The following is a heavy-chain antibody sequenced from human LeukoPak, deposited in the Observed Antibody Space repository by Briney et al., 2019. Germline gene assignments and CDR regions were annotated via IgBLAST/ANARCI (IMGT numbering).Heavy chain of an antibody. CDR2: ISSSSSYI. Sequence: GALRLSCAASGFTFSSYSMNWVRQAPGKGLEWVSSISSSSSYIYYADSVKGRFTISRDNSKNTLYLQMNSLRAEDTAVYYCTKDDPGYSYQVGYWGQGTLVTVSS. CDR1: GFTFSSYS. CDR3: TKDDPGYSYQVGY. J-gene: IGHJ4*02. D-gene: IGHD5-18*01. V-gene: IGHV3-21*04.